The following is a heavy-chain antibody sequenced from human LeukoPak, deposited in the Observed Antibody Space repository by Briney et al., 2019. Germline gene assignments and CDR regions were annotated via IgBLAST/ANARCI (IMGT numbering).Heavy chain of an antibody. J-gene: IGHJ4*02. Sequence: GRSLRLSCAASGFTFSSYGMHWVRQAPGKGPEWVAVISYDGSNKYYADSVKGRFTISRDNSKNTLYLQMNSLRAEDTAVYYCAKSPITMIVVVIFDYWGQGTLVTVSS. V-gene: IGHV3-30*18. CDR3: AKSPITMIVVVIFDY. CDR2: ISYDGSNK. CDR1: GFTFSSYG. D-gene: IGHD3-22*01.